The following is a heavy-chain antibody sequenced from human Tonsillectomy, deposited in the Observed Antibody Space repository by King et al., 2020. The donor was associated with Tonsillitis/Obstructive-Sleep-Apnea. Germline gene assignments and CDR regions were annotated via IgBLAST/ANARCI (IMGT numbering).Heavy chain of an antibody. CDR3: ARDRATVTTFY. CDR2: INPRSERT. D-gene: IGHD4-17*01. CDR1: GYTFTRYY. V-gene: IGHV1-46*01. Sequence: QLVQSGAEVKKPGASVKVSCKASGYTFTRYYMHWVLQAPGHGLEWMGIINPRSERTSYAQKFQGRVTMTRDTSTSTAYMELSSLRSEDTAVYYCARDRATVTTFYWGQGTLVTVSS. J-gene: IGHJ4*02.